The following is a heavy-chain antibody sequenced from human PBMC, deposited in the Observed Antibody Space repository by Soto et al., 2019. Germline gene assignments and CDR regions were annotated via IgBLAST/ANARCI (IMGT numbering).Heavy chain of an antibody. CDR2: IIPILGIA. J-gene: IGHJ3*02. CDR1: GGTFSSYT. V-gene: IGHV1-69*02. CDR3: ARVQGGYEMYAFDI. Sequence: ASVKVSCKASGGTFSSYTISWVRQAPGQGLEWMGRIIPILGIANYAQKFQGRVTITADKSTSTAYMELSSLRSEDTAVYYCARVQGGYEMYAFDIWGQGTMVTVSS. D-gene: IGHD5-12*01.